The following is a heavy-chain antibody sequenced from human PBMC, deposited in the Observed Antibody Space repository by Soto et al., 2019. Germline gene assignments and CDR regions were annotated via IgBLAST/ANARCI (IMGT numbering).Heavy chain of an antibody. V-gene: IGHV3-33*01. CDR2: IWYDGSRK. J-gene: IGHJ4*02. D-gene: IGHD1-26*01. CDR1: GFTFSNHG. CDR3: ARDLSYYSHDC. Sequence: GGSLRLSCAASGFTFSNHGMHWVRQAPGKGLEWVAVIWYDGSRKHYADSVEGRFTISRDDSKSTLYLQMNSLRVEDTAVYYCARDLSYYSHDCWGQGTLVTVSS.